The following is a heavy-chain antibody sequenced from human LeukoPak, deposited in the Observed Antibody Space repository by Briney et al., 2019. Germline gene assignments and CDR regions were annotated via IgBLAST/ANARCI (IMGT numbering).Heavy chain of an antibody. D-gene: IGHD6-19*01. CDR2: ISYDGSNK. J-gene: IGHJ4*02. V-gene: IGHV3-30*14. Sequence: GGSLRLSCAASGFTFSSYAMHWVRQAPGKGLEWVAVISYDGSNKYYADSVKGRFTISRDNSKNTVYLQMNRLRAEDTAVYHCARVSGGNYDYWGQGTLVTVSS. CDR3: ARVSGGNYDY. CDR1: GFTFSSYA.